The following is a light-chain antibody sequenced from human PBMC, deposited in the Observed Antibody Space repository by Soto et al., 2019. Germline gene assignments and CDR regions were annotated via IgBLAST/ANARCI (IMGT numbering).Light chain of an antibody. V-gene: IGLV2-14*01. Sequence: QSALTQPASVSGSPGQSITISCTGSSSDVGGHNYVSWYQQHPGKAPKFMIYEVTKRPSGVSNRFSGSKSGNTASLTISGLQAEDEADYYCSSYTFTSTLYVFGTGTKVT. CDR1: SSDVGGHNY. J-gene: IGLJ1*01. CDR3: SSYTFTSTLYV. CDR2: EVT.